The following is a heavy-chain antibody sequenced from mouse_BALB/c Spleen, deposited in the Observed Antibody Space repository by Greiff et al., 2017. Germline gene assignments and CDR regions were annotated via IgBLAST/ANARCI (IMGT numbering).Heavy chain of an antibody. CDR2: IRNKANGYTT. V-gene: IGHV7-3*02. J-gene: IGHJ3*01. CDR3: AREIGYSNYVPFAY. D-gene: IGHD2-5*01. Sequence: EVQLQQSGGGLVQPGGSLRLSCATSGFTFTDYYMSWVRQPPGKALEWLGFIRNKANGYTTEYSASVMGRFTISSDNSKSILYLQMNTLSAEDSATDYCAREIGYSNYVPFAYWGQGTLVTVSA. CDR1: GFTFTDYY.